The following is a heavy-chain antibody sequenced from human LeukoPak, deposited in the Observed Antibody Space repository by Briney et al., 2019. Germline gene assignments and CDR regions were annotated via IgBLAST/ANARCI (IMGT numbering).Heavy chain of an antibody. Sequence: PSETLSLTCTVSGGSISSSSYYWGWIRQPPGKGLEWIGSIYYSGSTYYNPSLKSRVTISVDTSKNQFSLKLSSVTAADTAVYYCARDGEAVAVADYWGQGTLVTVSS. D-gene: IGHD6-19*01. CDR2: IYYSGST. V-gene: IGHV4-39*07. J-gene: IGHJ4*02. CDR1: GGSISSSSYY. CDR3: ARDGEAVAVADY.